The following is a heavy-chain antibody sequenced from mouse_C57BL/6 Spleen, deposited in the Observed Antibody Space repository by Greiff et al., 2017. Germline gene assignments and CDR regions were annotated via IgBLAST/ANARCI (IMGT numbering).Heavy chain of an antibody. CDR2: INPSGGYT. Sequence: QVQLKQSGAELAKPGASVKLSCKASGYTFTSYWMHWVKQRPGQGLEWIGDINPSGGYTKYNQKFKNKATLTADKSSSTAYMQLSRLTYEDSAVYYCVTTGTYWYFDVWGTGTTVTVSS. CDR3: VTTGTYWYFDV. J-gene: IGHJ1*03. CDR1: GYTFTSYW. V-gene: IGHV1-7*01. D-gene: IGHD4-1*02.